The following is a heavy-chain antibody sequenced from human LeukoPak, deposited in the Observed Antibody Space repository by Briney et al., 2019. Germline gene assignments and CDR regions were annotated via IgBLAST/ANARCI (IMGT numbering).Heavy chain of an antibody. J-gene: IGHJ4*02. CDR2: ISAYNGNT. D-gene: IGHD6-13*01. V-gene: IGHV1-18*01. CDR3: AGGIASTGRYYFDY. Sequence: ASVKVSCKASGYTFTSYGVTWVRQAPGQGLEWMGWISAYNGNTNYAQKFQGRVTMTTDTSTSTAYMELRSLRSDDTAVFYCAGGIASTGRYYFDYWGQETLVTVSS. CDR1: GYTFTSYG.